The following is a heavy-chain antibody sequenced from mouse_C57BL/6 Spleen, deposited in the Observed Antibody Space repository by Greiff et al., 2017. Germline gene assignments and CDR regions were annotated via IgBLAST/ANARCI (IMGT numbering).Heavy chain of an antibody. D-gene: IGHD4-1*02. Sequence: EVKLVEPGGGLVKPGGSLKLSCAASGFTFSDYGMHWVRQAPEKGLEWVAYISSCSSTIYYADTVKGRFTISRDNAKNILFLQLTSLRSEDTAMYYCARQLGRAFDYWGQGTTLTVSS. CDR2: ISSCSSTI. CDR3: ARQLGRAFDY. J-gene: IGHJ2*01. V-gene: IGHV5-17*01. CDR1: GFTFSDYG.